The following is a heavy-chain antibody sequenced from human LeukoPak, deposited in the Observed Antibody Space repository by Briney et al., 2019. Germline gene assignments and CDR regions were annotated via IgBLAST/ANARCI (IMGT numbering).Heavy chain of an antibody. CDR2: ISPSGDIT. J-gene: IGHJ4*02. CDR1: RFILNNAW. CDR3: AKDDAWLRFGE. Sequence: GGSLRLSCAASRFILNNAWMNWVRQAPGKGLEWVSGISPSGDITYYADSVKGRFTISRDNSKNTLYLEVISLTAEDTAVYYCAKDDAWLRFGEWSQGTLVTVSS. V-gene: IGHV3-23*01. D-gene: IGHD3-10*01.